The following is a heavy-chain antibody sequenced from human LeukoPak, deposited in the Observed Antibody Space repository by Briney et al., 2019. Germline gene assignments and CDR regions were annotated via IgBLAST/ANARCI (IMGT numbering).Heavy chain of an antibody. CDR2: SGSGGST. CDR3: AKDGTGCGGDCYSDY. Sequence: GGSLRLSCAASGLTFSNYGMSWVRQAPGKGLEWVSASGSGGSTYYADSVKGRFTISRDNSKNTLYLQMNSLRAEDTAVYYCAKDGTGCGGDCYSDYWGQGTLLTVSS. V-gene: IGHV3-23*01. CDR1: GLTFSNYG. D-gene: IGHD2-21*02. J-gene: IGHJ4*02.